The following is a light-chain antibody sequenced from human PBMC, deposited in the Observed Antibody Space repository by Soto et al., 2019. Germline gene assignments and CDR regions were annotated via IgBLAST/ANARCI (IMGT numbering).Light chain of an antibody. CDR3: QQSYSTLPIT. J-gene: IGKJ5*01. Sequence: DIQMTQSPSSLSASVGDRVAITCRASQSISSYLNWYQQKPGKAPKLLIYAASSLQSGVPSRFSGSGSGTDFTLTISSLQPEDFATYYCQQSYSTLPITFGQGTRLVIK. V-gene: IGKV1-39*01. CDR2: AAS. CDR1: QSISSY.